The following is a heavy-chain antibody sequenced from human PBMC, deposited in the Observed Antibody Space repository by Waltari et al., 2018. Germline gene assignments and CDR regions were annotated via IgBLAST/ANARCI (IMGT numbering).Heavy chain of an antibody. CDR3: VNGYYYNNMDV. V-gene: IGHV3-74*01. CDR2: IDSDASTT. J-gene: IGHJ6*02. CDR1: GFPFSDYW. Sequence: EVLLVESGGGLVPPGGSLRLPCAAPGFPFSDYWMHWVRQDPGKGLVGLSRIDSDASTTNYADSVKGRFTISRDNAKNTVYLEMNSLRADDTAVYYCVNGYYYNNMDVWGQGTTVSVAS.